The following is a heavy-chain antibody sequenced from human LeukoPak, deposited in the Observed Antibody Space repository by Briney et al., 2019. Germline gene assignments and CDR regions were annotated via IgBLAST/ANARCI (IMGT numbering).Heavy chain of an antibody. V-gene: IGHV1-2*02. CDR3: ARDSEAYYDYVWGSYRPYYFDY. D-gene: IGHD3-16*02. Sequence: VASVKVSCKASGYTFTGYYMHWVRQAPGQGLEWMGWINPNSGGTNYAQKLQGRVTMTTDTSTSTAYMELRSLRSDDTAVYYCARDSEAYYDYVWGSYRPYYFDYWGQGTLVTVSS. CDR1: GYTFTGYY. J-gene: IGHJ4*02. CDR2: INPNSGGT.